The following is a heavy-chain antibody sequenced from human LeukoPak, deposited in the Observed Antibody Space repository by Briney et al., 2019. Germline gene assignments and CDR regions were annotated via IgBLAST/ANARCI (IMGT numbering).Heavy chain of an antibody. D-gene: IGHD6-13*01. CDR3: ARRYAAAGTGMDV. CDR1: GFTFSSYS. V-gene: IGHV3-48*04. J-gene: IGHJ6*02. CDR2: ISSSSSTI. Sequence: GGSLRLSCAASGFTFSSYSMNWVRQAPGKGLEWVSYISSSSSTIYYADSVKGRFTISRDNAKNSLYLQMNSLRAEDTAVYYCARRYAAAGTGMDVWGQETTVTVSS.